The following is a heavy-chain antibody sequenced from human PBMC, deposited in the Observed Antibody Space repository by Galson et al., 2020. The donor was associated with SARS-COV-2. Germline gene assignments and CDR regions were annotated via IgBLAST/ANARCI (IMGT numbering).Heavy chain of an antibody. D-gene: IGHD6-13*01. CDR2: IDWDDDK. CDR3: TWMTIYSKPFDF. V-gene: IGHV2-70*01. Sequence: SGPTLVKPTQTLTLTCTFSGFSLTNHGMSVSWIRQPPGKPLEWLALIDWDDDKFYKRHLKTRLTISKDTSKNQVVLTMTNMDPLDTATYYCTWMTIYSKPFDFWGQGTLVTVSS. J-gene: IGHJ4*02. CDR1: GFSLTNHGMS.